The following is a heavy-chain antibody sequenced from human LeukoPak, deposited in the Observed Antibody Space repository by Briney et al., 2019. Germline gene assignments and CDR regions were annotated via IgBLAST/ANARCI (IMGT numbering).Heavy chain of an antibody. CDR2: IYYSGST. CDR3: ARRRGGMISIDY. Sequence: SETLSLTCTVSGGSISSYYWSWIRQPPGKGLEWIGYIYYSGSTYYNPSLKSRVTISADTSKNQFSLKLSSVTAADTAVYYCARRRGGMISIDYWGQGTLVTVSS. CDR1: GGSISSYY. V-gene: IGHV4-59*08. J-gene: IGHJ4*02. D-gene: IGHD3-16*01.